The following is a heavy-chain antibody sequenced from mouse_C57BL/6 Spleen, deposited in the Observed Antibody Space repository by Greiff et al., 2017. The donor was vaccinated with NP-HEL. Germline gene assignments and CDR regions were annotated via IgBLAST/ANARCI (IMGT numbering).Heavy chain of an antibody. Sequence: VQLQQSGPVLVKPGASVKMSCKASGYTFTDYYMNWVKQSHGKGLEWIGVINPYNGGTSYNQKFKGKATLTVDTSSSTAYMELNSLTSEDSAVYYCARREGTAYYFDYWGQGTTLTVSS. V-gene: IGHV1-19*01. CDR1: GYTFTDYY. D-gene: IGHD4-1*01. J-gene: IGHJ2*01. CDR2: INPYNGGT. CDR3: ARREGTAYYFDY.